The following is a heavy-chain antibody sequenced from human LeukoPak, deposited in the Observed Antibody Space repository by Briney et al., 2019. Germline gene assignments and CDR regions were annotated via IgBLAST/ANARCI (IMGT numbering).Heavy chain of an antibody. D-gene: IGHD3-10*01. CDR1: GYTLTELS. CDR3: ATGSSGSYYFWFDP. CDR2: FDPEDGET. Sequence: GASVKVSCKVSGYTLTELSMHWVRQAPGKRLEWMGGFDPEDGETIYAQKFQGRVTMTEDTSTDTAYMELSSLRSEDTAVYYCATGSSGSYYFWFDPWGQGTLVTVSS. J-gene: IGHJ5*02. V-gene: IGHV1-24*01.